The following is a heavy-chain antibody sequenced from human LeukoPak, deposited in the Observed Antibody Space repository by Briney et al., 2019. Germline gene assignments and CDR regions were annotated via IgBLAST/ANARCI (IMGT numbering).Heavy chain of an antibody. J-gene: IGHJ4*02. D-gene: IGHD2-2*01. Sequence: GGSLRLSCAASGFTFSSYGMHWVRQAPGKGLEWVAFIRYDGSNKYYADSVKGRFTISRDNSKNTLYLQMNSLRAEDTAVYYCAKDVRGYCSSTSCWGFDYWGQGTLVTVSS. CDR2: IRYDGSNK. CDR1: GFTFSSYG. V-gene: IGHV3-30*02. CDR3: AKDVRGYCSSTSCWGFDY.